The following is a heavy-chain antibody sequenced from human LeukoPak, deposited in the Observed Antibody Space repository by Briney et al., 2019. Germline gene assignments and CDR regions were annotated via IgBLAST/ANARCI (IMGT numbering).Heavy chain of an antibody. CDR1: GFSFSDFW. V-gene: IGHV3-7*01. J-gene: IGHJ4*02. Sequence: GGSLRLSCAASGFSFSDFWMSWVRLAPGKGLEWVANIKQDGSAKFYVESVKGRFTISRDNAKNSLYLQMNSLRVEDTAVYYCAREENNYVWGSPYYWGQGILVTVSS. CDR3: AREENNYVWGSPYY. D-gene: IGHD3-16*01. CDR2: IKQDGSAK.